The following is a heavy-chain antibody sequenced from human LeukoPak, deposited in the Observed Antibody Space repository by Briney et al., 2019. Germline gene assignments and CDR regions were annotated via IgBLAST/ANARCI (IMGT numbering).Heavy chain of an antibody. J-gene: IGHJ4*02. V-gene: IGHV3-7*04. CDR1: GFSFTNFW. CDR2: IHPEGNER. Sequence: GGSLRLSCAVSGFSFTNFWMSWVRQAPGRGLEWVANIHPEGNERYHVESVKGRFTISRDNTKNLLFLQMNGLRVEDTAVYYCARGDAFSGDHWGQGTLVTVSS. CDR3: ARGDAFSGDH.